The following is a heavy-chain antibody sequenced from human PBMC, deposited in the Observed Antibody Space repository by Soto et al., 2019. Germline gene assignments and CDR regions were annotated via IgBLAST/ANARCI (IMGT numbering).Heavy chain of an antibody. CDR1: GFTFSSYA. CDR2: ISGSGGST. V-gene: IGHV3-23*01. J-gene: IGHJ4*02. CDR3: AKDVSRLVRMGRFDY. D-gene: IGHD1-1*01. Sequence: GGSLRLSCAASGFTFSSYAMSWVRQAPGKGLEWVSAISGSGGSTYYADSVKGRFTISRDNSKNTLYLQMNSLRAEDTAVYYCAKDVSRLVRMGRFDYWGQGTLVTVSS.